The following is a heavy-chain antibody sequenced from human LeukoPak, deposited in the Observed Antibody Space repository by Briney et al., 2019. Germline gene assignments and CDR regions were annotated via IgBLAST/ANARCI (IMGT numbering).Heavy chain of an antibody. D-gene: IGHD6-6*01. V-gene: IGHV3-23*01. CDR3: ARASIAARYGAFDI. Sequence: GGSLRLSCAASGFTFSTYAMSWVRQAPGKGLEWVSGISGSGDSTYYADSVKGRFTISRDNSKNTLYLQMNSLRAEDTAVYYCARASIAARYGAFDIWGQGTMVTVSS. CDR1: GFTFSTYA. CDR2: ISGSGDST. J-gene: IGHJ3*02.